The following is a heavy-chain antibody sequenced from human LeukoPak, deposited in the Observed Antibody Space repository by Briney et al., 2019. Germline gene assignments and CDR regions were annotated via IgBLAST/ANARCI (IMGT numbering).Heavy chain of an antibody. D-gene: IGHD5-24*01. V-gene: IGHV4-59*01. Sequence: SETLSLTCTVSGGSLSSYYWSWIRQPPGKGLEWIGYIYYSGSTNYNASLKSRVTISVDTSKNQFSLKLSSVTAADTAVYYCASTRRDGYNFEDYWGQGTLVTVSS. CDR2: IYYSGST. CDR3: ASTRRDGYNFEDY. CDR1: GGSLSSYY. J-gene: IGHJ4*02.